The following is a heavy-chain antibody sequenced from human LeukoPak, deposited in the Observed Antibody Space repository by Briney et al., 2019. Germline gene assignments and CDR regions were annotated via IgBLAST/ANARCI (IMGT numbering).Heavy chain of an antibody. V-gene: IGHV1-58*02. CDR1: GFTFTSSA. CDR3: AAYCGDDCLNDY. Sequence: SVKVSCKASGFTFTSSAMHWVRQARGQRLEWIGWIVVGSGDTNYAQKFQERVTITRDMSTSTAYMELSSLRSEDTAVYYCAAYCGDDCLNDYWGQGTLVTVSS. CDR2: IVVGSGDT. J-gene: IGHJ4*02. D-gene: IGHD2-21*01.